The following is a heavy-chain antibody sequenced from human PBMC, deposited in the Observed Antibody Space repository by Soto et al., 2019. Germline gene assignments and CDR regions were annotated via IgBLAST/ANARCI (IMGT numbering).Heavy chain of an antibody. D-gene: IGHD4-17*01. CDR2: ISGSGGST. V-gene: IGHV3-23*01. J-gene: IGHJ6*02. Sequence: GGSLRLSCAASGFTFSSYAMSWVRQAPGKGLEWVSAISGSGGSTYYADSVKGRFTISRDNSKNTLYLQMNSLRADDTAVYYCAKAPKDDYGDYVYGGRYYYYYYGMDVWGQGTTVTVSS. CDR3: AKAPKDDYGDYVYGGRYYYYYYGMDV. CDR1: GFTFSSYA.